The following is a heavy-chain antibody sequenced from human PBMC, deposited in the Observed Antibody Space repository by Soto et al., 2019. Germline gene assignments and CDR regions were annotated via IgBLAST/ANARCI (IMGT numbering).Heavy chain of an antibody. J-gene: IGHJ6*03. V-gene: IGHV4-59*01. Sequence: PSETLSLTCTVSGGSISSYYWSWIRQPPGKGLEWIGYIYYSGSTNYNPSLKSRVTVSVDTSKNQFSLKLSSVTAADTAVYYCARGRALTTSWPPVYYYYMDVWGKGTTVTVSS. CDR1: GGSISSYY. CDR3: ARGRALTTSWPPVYYYYMDV. CDR2: IYYSGST. D-gene: IGHD4-4*01.